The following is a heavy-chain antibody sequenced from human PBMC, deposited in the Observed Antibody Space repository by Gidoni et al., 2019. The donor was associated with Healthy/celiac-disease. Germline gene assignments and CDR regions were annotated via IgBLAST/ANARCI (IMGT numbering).Heavy chain of an antibody. CDR1: GFTFDGYA. J-gene: IGHJ4*01. CDR2: ISWNSGSI. Sequence: EVQLLESGGGLVQPGRSLRRSCAASGFTFDGYAMHWVRQAPGKGLEWGTGISWNSGSIGYADSVKGRFTISRDNSKNSLYLKMNSLRAEDTALYYCANSPPPFIAAAGTGYWGQGTLVTVSS. V-gene: IGHV3-9*01. D-gene: IGHD6-13*01. CDR3: ANSPPPFIAAAGTGY.